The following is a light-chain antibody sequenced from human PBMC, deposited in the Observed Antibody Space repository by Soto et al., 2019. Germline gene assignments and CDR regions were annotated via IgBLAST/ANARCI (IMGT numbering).Light chain of an antibody. Sequence: EFALAQSPGTLSLSPGERATLSCRASQTVRNNYLAWYQQKPGQAPRLLIYDASSRATGIPDRFSGGGSGTDFTLTISRLEPEDFAVYYCQQFSSYQLTFGGGTKVDIK. J-gene: IGKJ4*01. CDR1: QTVRNNY. V-gene: IGKV3-20*01. CDR2: DAS. CDR3: QQFSSYQLT.